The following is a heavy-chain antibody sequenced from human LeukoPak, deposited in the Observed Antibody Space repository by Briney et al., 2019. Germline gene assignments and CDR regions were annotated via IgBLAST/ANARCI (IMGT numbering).Heavy chain of an antibody. J-gene: IGHJ4*02. D-gene: IGHD1-26*01. CDR2: INHSGST. CDR3: ATQPFSGSYLFDY. CDR1: GGSFSGYY. V-gene: IGHV4-34*01. Sequence: SETLSLTCAVYGGSFSGYYWSWIRQPPGKGLEWIGEINHSGSTNYNPSLKSRVTISVDTSKNQFSLKLSSVTAADTAVYYCATQPFSGSYLFDYWGQGTLVTVSS.